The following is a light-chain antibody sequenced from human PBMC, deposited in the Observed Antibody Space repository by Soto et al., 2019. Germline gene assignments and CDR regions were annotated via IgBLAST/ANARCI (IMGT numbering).Light chain of an antibody. CDR3: AAWDDNLNGPV. CDR2: EVS. Sequence: QSALTQPASVSGSPGQSITISCTGASSDVGLYDFVSWYQHHPGKAPKLLIFEVSYRPSGVSSRFSGSKSGNTASLTISGLQAEDEADYYCAAWDDNLNGPVFGGGTKLTVL. CDR1: SSDVGLYDF. J-gene: IGLJ3*02. V-gene: IGLV2-14*01.